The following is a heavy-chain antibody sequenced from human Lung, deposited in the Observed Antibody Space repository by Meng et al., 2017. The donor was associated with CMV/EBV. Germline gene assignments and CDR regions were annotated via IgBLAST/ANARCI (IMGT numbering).Heavy chain of an antibody. CDR3: ARGRGYCSSTNCYLNFDY. J-gene: IGHJ4*02. CDR1: AFXFSDYA. CDR2: ISSTSIHI. D-gene: IGHD2-2*01. V-gene: IGHV3-21*01. Sequence: GGSXRLXCAASAFXFSDYAMTWIRQAPGKGLEWVSSISSTSIHIYYADSVKGRFTISRDNGKNLLYLQLNSLRAEDTAVYYCARGRGYCSSTNCYLNFDYWXQGTXVTVSS.